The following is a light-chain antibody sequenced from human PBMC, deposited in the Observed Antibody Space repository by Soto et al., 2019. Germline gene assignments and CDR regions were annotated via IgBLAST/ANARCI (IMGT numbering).Light chain of an antibody. CDR3: QSYDSSLSGFL. J-gene: IGLJ2*01. CDR1: SSNIGAGYD. CDR2: GNS. V-gene: IGLV1-40*01. Sequence: QAVVTQPPSVSGAPGQRVTISCTGSSSNIGAGYDVHWYQQLPGTAPKLLIYGNSNRPSGVPDRFSGSKSGTSASLAITGLQAEDEADYYCQSYDSSLSGFLFGGGTKVTVL.